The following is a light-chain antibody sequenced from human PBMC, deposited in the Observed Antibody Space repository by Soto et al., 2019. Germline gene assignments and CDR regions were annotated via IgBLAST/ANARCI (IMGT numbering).Light chain of an antibody. Sequence: DIQMTQSPSSLSASVGDRVTITCRASQSISSYLNWYQQKPGKAPKLLIYGAFSLQSGAPSRFSGSGSGTDFTLTISSLQPEDSATYCCQQANSFPWTFGQGTKVDIK. CDR2: GAF. V-gene: IGKV1-39*01. CDR3: QQANSFPWT. J-gene: IGKJ1*01. CDR1: QSISSY.